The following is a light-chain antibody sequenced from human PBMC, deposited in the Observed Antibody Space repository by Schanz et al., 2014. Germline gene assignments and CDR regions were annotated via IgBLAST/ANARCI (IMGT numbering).Light chain of an antibody. J-gene: IGKJ1*01. CDR2: GAS. Sequence: EIVMTQSQATLSVSPGERATLSCRASQSVSSKLAWYQQKPGQAPRLLIYGASTRATGIPARFSGSGSGTEFTLTISSLQSEDFAVYYCQQRSNWWTFGQGTKVEIK. CDR1: QSVSSK. V-gene: IGKV3-15*01. CDR3: QQRSNWWT.